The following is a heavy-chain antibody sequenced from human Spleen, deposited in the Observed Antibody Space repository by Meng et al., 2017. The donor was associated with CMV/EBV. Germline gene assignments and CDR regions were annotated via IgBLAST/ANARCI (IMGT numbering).Heavy chain of an antibody. Sequence: GESLKISCAASGFTFSAYDINWVRQAPGKGLEWVAIIWFDGSSKYYADSVKGRFTISRDNSKNTLYLQMNSLRAEDTALYYCAKDQGVIGSYYFDYWGQGTLVTVSS. D-gene: IGHD3-16*02. CDR3: AKDQGVIGSYYFDY. CDR1: GFTFSAYD. CDR2: IWFDGSSK. J-gene: IGHJ4*02. V-gene: IGHV3-33*06.